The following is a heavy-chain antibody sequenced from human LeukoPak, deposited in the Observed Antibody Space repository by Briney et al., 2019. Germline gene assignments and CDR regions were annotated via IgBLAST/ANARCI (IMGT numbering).Heavy chain of an antibody. CDR1: GFICRSYA. Sequence: PGGSLRLSCAASGFICRSYAMSWVRQAPGKGLEWVSSLSAGGGGAYYADSVRGRFTISRDDPKNTLYLQMNSLRVEDTARYYCAKEKSRRFDFDYWGQGTLATVSS. CDR3: AKEKSRRFDFDY. V-gene: IGHV3-23*01. D-gene: IGHD3-10*01. CDR2: LSAGGGGA. J-gene: IGHJ4*02.